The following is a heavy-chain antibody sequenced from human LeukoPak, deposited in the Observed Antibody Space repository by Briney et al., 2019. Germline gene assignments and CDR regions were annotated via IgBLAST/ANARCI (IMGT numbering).Heavy chain of an antibody. D-gene: IGHD3-22*01. CDR2: INSDVSST. V-gene: IGHV3-74*01. CDR1: GFTLSSYW. Sequence: GGSLRLSCAASGFTLSSYWMHWVRQAPGKGLVWVSRINSDVSSTSYADSVKGRFTISRDNAKNTLYLQMNSLRAEDTAVYYCARAYYYDSSGYYEDNWFDPWGQGTLVTVSS. CDR3: ARAYYYDSSGYYEDNWFDP. J-gene: IGHJ5*02.